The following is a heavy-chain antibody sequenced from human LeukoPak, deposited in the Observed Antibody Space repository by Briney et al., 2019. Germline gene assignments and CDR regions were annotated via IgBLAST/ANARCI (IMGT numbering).Heavy chain of an antibody. CDR3: AKALSSSWYGGFDP. D-gene: IGHD6-13*01. CDR1: GFTFSSFA. V-gene: IGHV3-23*01. CDR2: ISGSGGST. Sequence: GGSLRPSCAASGFTFSSFAMSWVRQAPGKGLEWVSGISGSGGSTYYADSVKGRFTISRDNSKTTLYLLMNSLRAEDTAVYYCAKALSSSWYGGFDPWGQGSLVTVSS. J-gene: IGHJ5*02.